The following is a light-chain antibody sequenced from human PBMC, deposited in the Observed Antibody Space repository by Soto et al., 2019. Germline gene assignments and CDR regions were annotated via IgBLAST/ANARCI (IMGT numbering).Light chain of an antibody. V-gene: IGKV1-5*03. CDR1: QTISSW. CDR2: KAS. Sequence: DIQMTQSPSTLSGSVGDRVTITCRASQTISSWLAWYQQKPGKAPKLLIYKASTLKSGVPSRFSGSGSGTEFTLTISSLQPDDFATYYCQLYNSYSEAFGQVTKVELK. J-gene: IGKJ1*01. CDR3: QLYNSYSEA.